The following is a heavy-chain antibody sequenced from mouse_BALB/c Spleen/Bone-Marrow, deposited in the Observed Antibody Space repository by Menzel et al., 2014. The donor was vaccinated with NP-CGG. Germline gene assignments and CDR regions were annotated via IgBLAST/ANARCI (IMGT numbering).Heavy chain of an antibody. Sequence: QVQLKQSGPELVKPGASVKISCKASGYTFTSYDINWVKQRPGQGLEWIGWIYPGDGSTKYNEKFEGKATLTADNSSSTAYMQLSSLTSENSAVYFCARRANYWYFDVWGAGTTVTVSS. CDR3: ARRANYWYFDV. J-gene: IGHJ1*01. V-gene: IGHV1S56*01. D-gene: IGHD3-3*01. CDR1: GYTFTSYD. CDR2: IYPGDGST.